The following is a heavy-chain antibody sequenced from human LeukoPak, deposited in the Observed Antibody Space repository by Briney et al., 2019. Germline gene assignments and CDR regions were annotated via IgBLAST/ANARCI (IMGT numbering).Heavy chain of an antibody. J-gene: IGHJ4*02. CDR3: ARIPQRAKVGGTFYFDF. CDR1: GYTFSDYY. V-gene: IGHV1-2*02. D-gene: IGHD1-26*01. CDR2: INPNNGGT. Sequence: GASVKVSCKASGYTFSDYYVHWVRQAPGQGLEWMGWINPNNGGTNYAERFQGRVTMTRATSISTAYMEMSRLTSDDSAVYYCARIPQRAKVGGTFYFDFWGQGTLVTVSS.